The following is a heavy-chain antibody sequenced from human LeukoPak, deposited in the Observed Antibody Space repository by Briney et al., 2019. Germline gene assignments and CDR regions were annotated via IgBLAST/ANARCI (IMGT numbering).Heavy chain of an antibody. V-gene: IGHV3-74*01. J-gene: IGHJ4*02. D-gene: IGHD3-10*01. CDR3: ARVEFGELSPYFDY. CDR1: GFTFSSYW. Sequence: GGSLRLSCAASGFTFSSYWMHWVRQAPGKGLVWVSRINSDGSSTSYADSVKGRFTISRDNAKNTLHLQMNSLRAEDTAVYYCARVEFGELSPYFDYWGQGTLVTVSS. CDR2: INSDGSST.